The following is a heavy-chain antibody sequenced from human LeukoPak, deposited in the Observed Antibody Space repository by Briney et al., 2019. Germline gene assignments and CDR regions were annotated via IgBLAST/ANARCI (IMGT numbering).Heavy chain of an antibody. D-gene: IGHD1-26*01. CDR3: AKSIVGGSYSPNYYFDY. J-gene: IGHJ4*02. CDR2: ISGSGGST. CDR1: GFTFSSYA. Sequence: PGGSLRLSCAASGFTFSSYAMSWVRQAPGKGLEWVSAISGSGGSTYYADSVKGRFTISRDNSKNTLYLQMNSLRAEDTAVYYCAKSIVGGSYSPNYYFDYWGQGTLVTVSS. V-gene: IGHV3-23*01.